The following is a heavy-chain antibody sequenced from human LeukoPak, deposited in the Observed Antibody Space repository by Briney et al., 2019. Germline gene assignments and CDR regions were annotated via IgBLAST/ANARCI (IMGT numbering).Heavy chain of an antibody. CDR3: ARGPHRAYIVVVPAAIRSFDY. CDR1: GGSISSSSYY. V-gene: IGHV4-39*07. Sequence: PSETLSLTCTVSGGSISSSSYYWGWIRQPPGKGLEWIGSIYYSGSTNYNPSLKSRVTISVDTSKNQFSLKLSSVTAADTAVYYCARGPHRAYIVVVPAAIRSFDYWGQGTLVTVSS. CDR2: IYYSGST. D-gene: IGHD2-2*02. J-gene: IGHJ4*02.